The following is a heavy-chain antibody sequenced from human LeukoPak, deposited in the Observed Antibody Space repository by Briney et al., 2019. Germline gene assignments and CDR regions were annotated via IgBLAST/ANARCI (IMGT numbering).Heavy chain of an antibody. Sequence: PSETLSLTCTVSGGSISSSSYYWGWIRQPPGKGLKWIGSIYYSGSTYYNPSLKSRVTISVDTSKNQFSLKLSSVTAADTAVYYCARQGAYSSGWSGYWGQGTLVTVSS. CDR2: IYYSGST. V-gene: IGHV4-39*01. CDR3: ARQGAYSSGWSGY. D-gene: IGHD6-19*01. J-gene: IGHJ4*02. CDR1: GGSISSSSYY.